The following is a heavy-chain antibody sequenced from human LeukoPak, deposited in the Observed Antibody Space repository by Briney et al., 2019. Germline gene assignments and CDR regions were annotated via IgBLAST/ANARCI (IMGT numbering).Heavy chain of an antibody. CDR2: MYYSGST. D-gene: IGHD2-2*01. V-gene: IGHV4-39*07. Sequence: SETLSLTCTVSGSSISSSPYYWGWVRQPPGKGLEWIGSMYYSGSTYYNPSLKSRVTISVDTSKNQFSLKLSSVTAADTAVYYCARDAGHQVSRRNYYAMDVWGQGTTVTVSS. CDR1: GSSISSSPYY. CDR3: ARDAGHQVSRRNYYAMDV. J-gene: IGHJ6*02.